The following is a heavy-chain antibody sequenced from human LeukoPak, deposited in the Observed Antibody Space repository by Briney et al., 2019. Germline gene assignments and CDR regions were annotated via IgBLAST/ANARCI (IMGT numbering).Heavy chain of an antibody. Sequence: GGSLSLTCAASGFTFSSYSMNWVRQAPGKGLEWVSYISTSSATTYYADSMNRRFTISRDNAKTSLYLQMNSLRGQDTAVYYCARDGSCANGVCYSDFYYMDVWRKGTTVTVSS. D-gene: IGHD2-8*01. V-gene: IGHV3-48*01. CDR3: ARDGSCANGVCYSDFYYMDV. J-gene: IGHJ6*03. CDR1: GFTFSSYS. CDR2: ISTSSATT.